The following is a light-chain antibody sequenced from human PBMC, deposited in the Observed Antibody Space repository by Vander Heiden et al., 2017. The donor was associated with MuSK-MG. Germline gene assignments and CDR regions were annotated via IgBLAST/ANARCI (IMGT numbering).Light chain of an antibody. V-gene: IGKV3-20*01. CDR1: QSVSSSY. Sequence: EIVLTQSPGTLSLSPGERATLSCRASQSVSSSYLAWYQQKPGQAPRLLIYRASSRATGIPDRFSGSGSGTDFTLTITRLDPEDFAVYYCQQYGTSPLTFGQGTQMEIK. J-gene: IGKJ5*01. CDR3: QQYGTSPLT. CDR2: RAS.